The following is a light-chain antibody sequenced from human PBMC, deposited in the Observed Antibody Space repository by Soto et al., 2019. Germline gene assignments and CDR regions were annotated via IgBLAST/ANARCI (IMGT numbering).Light chain of an antibody. Sequence: QSVLTQPASVSGSPRQSITISCTETSSDVGGYNYVSWYQHHPGKAPKLIIYDVTNRPSGVSNPFSGSKSGNTASLTISGLQPEDEADYYCSSYTTSNTRQIVFGTGTKVTVL. J-gene: IGLJ1*01. CDR3: SSYTTSNTRQIV. CDR1: SSDVGGYNY. CDR2: DVT. V-gene: IGLV2-14*03.